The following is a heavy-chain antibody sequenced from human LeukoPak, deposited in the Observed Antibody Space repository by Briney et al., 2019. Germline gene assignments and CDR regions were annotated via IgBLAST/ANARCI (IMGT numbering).Heavy chain of an antibody. V-gene: IGHV1-69*05. Sequence: SVKVSCKASGGTFSSYAISWVRRAPGQGLEWMGGIIPIFGTANYAQKFQGRVTITTDESTSTAYMELSSLRSEDTAVYYCARTYYYDSSGYYYHFDYWGQGTLVTVSS. CDR3: ARTYYYDSSGYYYHFDY. CDR1: GGTFSSYA. J-gene: IGHJ4*02. D-gene: IGHD3-22*01. CDR2: IIPIFGTA.